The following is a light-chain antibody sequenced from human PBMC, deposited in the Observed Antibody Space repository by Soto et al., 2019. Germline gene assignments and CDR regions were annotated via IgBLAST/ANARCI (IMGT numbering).Light chain of an antibody. V-gene: IGKV3-20*01. CDR2: GAS. CDR1: QSVSSGY. CDR3: QQYESSPWT. J-gene: IGKJ1*01. Sequence: EIVLTQSPGTLSLSPGERATLSCRATQSVSSGYLAWSQQKPGQAPRLLIYGASSRATGIPDRFSGSGSGTDFTLTISRLEPEDFAVYYCQQYESSPWTFGHGTKVEVK.